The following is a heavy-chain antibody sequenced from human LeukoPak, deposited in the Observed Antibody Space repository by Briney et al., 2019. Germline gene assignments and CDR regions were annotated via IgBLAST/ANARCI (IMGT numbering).Heavy chain of an antibody. Sequence: PGGSLRLSCAASGFTFSSYAMSWVRQAPGKGLEWVSAVSGSGGSTYYADSVKGRFTISRDNSKNSLYLQMNSLRTEDTALYYCARDGGYYDTSGYYYVDYWGQGTLVTVSS. D-gene: IGHD3-22*01. CDR2: VSGSGGST. CDR3: ARDGGYYDTSGYYYVDY. J-gene: IGHJ4*02. V-gene: IGHV3-23*01. CDR1: GFTFSSYA.